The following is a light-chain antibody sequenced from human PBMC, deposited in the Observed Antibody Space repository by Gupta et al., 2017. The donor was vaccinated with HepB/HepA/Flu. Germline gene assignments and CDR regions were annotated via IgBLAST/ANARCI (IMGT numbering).Light chain of an antibody. V-gene: IGKV3-20*01. J-gene: IGKJ1*01. CDR3: QQDGSSPRT. Sequence: EIVLTQSPGTLSLSPGERATLSCRASQSVSSNYLAWYQQKPGQAPRLLIYGASRRATGIPDRFSGSGSGTDFTLTINRLEPEDFVVYYCQQDGSSPRTFGQGTXVEIK. CDR1: QSVSSNY. CDR2: GAS.